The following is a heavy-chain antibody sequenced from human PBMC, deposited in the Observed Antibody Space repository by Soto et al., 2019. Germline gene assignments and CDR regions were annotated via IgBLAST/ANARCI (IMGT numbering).Heavy chain of an antibody. V-gene: IGHV3-30*18. D-gene: IGHD1-26*01. J-gene: IGHJ5*02. Sequence: QVQLVESGGGVVQPGRSLRLSCAASGFTFSSYGMHWVRQAPGKGLEWVAVISYDGSNKYYADSVKGRFTISRDNSKNTLYLQMNSLRAEDTAVYYCAKAVGATKNWFDPWGQGTLVTVSS. CDR3: AKAVGATKNWFDP. CDR1: GFTFSSYG. CDR2: ISYDGSNK.